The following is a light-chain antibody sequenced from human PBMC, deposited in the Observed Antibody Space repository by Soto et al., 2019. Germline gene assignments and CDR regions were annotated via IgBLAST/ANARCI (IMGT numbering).Light chain of an antibody. CDR2: SNN. Sequence: QSVLTQPPSASGTPGQRVTISCSGSSANIGSNTVNWYQQLLGTAPKLLIYSNNERPSGVPDRFSGSKSGTSASLAISGLQAEDEADYSCSAWDDSLNGWVFGGGTQLTVL. CDR1: SANIGSNT. V-gene: IGLV1-44*01. CDR3: SAWDDSLNGWV. J-gene: IGLJ3*02.